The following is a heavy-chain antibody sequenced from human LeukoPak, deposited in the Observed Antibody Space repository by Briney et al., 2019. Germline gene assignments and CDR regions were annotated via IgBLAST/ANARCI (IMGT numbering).Heavy chain of an antibody. CDR3: ARHGDLLSPFQT. CDR1: GGSISSTSYY. Sequence: SETLSLTCTLSGGSISSTSYYWGWIRQPPGKGLEWIGTINYSGSTYYNPSLKSRVTISVDTSKNQISLKLNSVTAADTAMYYCARHGDLLSPFQTWGQGTLVTVSS. V-gene: IGHV4-39*01. CDR2: INYSGST. J-gene: IGHJ5*02. D-gene: IGHD2-21*02.